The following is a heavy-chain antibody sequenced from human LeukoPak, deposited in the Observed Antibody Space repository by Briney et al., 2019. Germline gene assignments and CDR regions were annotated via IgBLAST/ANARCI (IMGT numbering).Heavy chain of an antibody. CDR3: ARSGTMAGTIIDY. Sequence: SETLSLTCTVSGGSINSYFWSWTRQPPGKGLEYIGYIYYSGTTNYSPSLKSRVTISLDTSKNQFSLKLSSVTAADTAAYYCARSGTMAGTIIDYWGQGTLVTVSS. CDR1: GGSINSYF. J-gene: IGHJ4*02. V-gene: IGHV4-59*01. CDR2: IYYSGTT. D-gene: IGHD6-19*01.